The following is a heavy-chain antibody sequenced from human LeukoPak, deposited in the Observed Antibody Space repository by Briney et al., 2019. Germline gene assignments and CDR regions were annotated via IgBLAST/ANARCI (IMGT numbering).Heavy chain of an antibody. V-gene: IGHV4-39*01. J-gene: IGHJ4*02. CDR1: GDSISSSSYY. CDR3: ARPGDVGVLTGNYFYS. Sequence: PSETLSLTCIVSGDSISSSSYYWGWIRQPPGKGLEWIGRIYYSGSTYYNPSLKSRVTIFVDTPKNQFSLKLSSVTAADTALYYCARPGDVGVLTGNYFYSWGQGTLVTVSS. CDR2: IYYSGST. D-gene: IGHD3-9*01.